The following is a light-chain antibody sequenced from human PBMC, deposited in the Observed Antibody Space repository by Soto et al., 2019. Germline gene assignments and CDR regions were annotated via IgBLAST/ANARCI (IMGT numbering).Light chain of an antibody. CDR3: SSYTSSSTLV. V-gene: IGLV2-14*01. CDR1: SSDVGGYNY. Sequence: QSVLTQPASVSGSPGQSITISCTGTSSDVGGYNYVSWYQQHPGKAPKLMIYEVSNRPSGVSNRFSGSKSGNTASLTISGLQAEDEADYYCSSYTSSSTLVFXTGTTINVL. CDR2: EVS. J-gene: IGLJ1*01.